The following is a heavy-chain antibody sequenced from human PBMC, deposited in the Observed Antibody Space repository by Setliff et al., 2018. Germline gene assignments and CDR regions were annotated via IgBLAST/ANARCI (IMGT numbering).Heavy chain of an antibody. D-gene: IGHD2-21*02. CDR2: IGHTGSI. J-gene: IGHJ4*02. V-gene: IGHV4-38-2*02. CDR3: ARDLGHGGDSDY. Sequence: PSETLSLTCTVFGYSISSGYIWGWIRQPPGKGLEWVGNIGHTGSINYNPSPKSRLTISRDTSKNQVSLKLNSVTATDTAVYYCARDLGHGGDSDYWGQGIQVTVSS. CDR1: GYSISSGYI.